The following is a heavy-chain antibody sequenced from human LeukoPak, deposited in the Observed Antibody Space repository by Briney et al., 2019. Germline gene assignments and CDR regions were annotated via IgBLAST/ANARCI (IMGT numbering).Heavy chain of an antibody. D-gene: IGHD6-13*01. Sequence: SETLSLTCTVSGGSISTYYWNWIRQPPGKGLEWIGEINHSGSTNYNPSLKSRVTISVDTSKNQFSLKLSSVTAADTAVYYCARQATYSSSWYNWFDPWGQGTLVTVSS. J-gene: IGHJ5*02. CDR3: ARQATYSSSWYNWFDP. V-gene: IGHV4-34*01. CDR1: GGSISTYY. CDR2: INHSGST.